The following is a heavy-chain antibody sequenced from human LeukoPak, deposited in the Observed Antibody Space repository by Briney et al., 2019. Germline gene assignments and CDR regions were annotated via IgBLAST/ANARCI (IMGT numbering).Heavy chain of an antibody. CDR1: GGTFSSYA. D-gene: IGHD1-26*01. J-gene: IGHJ4*02. CDR2: IIPIFGTA. CDR3: ARDQISGSYTDY. Sequence: GASVKVSCKASGGTFSSYAISWVRQAPGQGLEWMGGIIPIFGTANYAQKFQGRVTITADESTSTAYMELSSLRSDDTAVYYCARDQISGSYTDYWGQGTLVTVSS. V-gene: IGHV1-69*13.